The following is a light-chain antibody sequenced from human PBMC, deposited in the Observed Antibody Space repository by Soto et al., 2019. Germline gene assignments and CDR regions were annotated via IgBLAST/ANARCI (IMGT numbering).Light chain of an antibody. V-gene: IGKV3-11*01. CDR3: QHRVNWPT. Sequence: EIVLTQSPATLSLSPGERATLSCRASQSVSNYLGWYQQKSGQAPRLLISDVSTRATGIPARFSGSGSGTDFTLTISSLEPEDFAIYYCQHRVNWPTFGGGTKVEIK. J-gene: IGKJ4*01. CDR1: QSVSNY. CDR2: DVS.